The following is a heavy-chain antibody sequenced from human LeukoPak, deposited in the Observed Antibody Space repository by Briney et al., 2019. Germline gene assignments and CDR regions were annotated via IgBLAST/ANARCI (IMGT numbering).Heavy chain of an antibody. CDR3: ARFGVVNGMDV. D-gene: IGHD3-3*01. CDR1: GYTFTGYY. CDR2: INPNSGST. Sequence: GASVNVSCKASGYTFTGYYMHWVRQAPGQGLEWMGRINPNSGSTSYAQKFQGRVTMTRDTSTSTVYMELSSLRSEDTAVYYCARFGVVNGMDVWGQGTTVTVSS. V-gene: IGHV1-46*01. J-gene: IGHJ6*02.